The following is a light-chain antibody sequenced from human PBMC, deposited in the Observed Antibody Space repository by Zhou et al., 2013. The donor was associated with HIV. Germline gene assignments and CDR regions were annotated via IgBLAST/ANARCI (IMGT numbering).Light chain of an antibody. J-gene: IGKJ5*01. CDR3: QQYNAHPIT. CDR2: RAS. Sequence: DIQMTQSPSTLSASVGDRVTITCRASQRISTWLAWYQQKEGKAPKLLIYRASNLESGVPSRFSGSGSGTDFTLTISCLQSEDFATYYCQQYNAHPITFGQGTRLEIK. V-gene: IGKV1-5*03. CDR1: QRISTW.